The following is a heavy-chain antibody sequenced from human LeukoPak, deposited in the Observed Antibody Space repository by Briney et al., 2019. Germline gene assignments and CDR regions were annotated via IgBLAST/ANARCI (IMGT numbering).Heavy chain of an antibody. V-gene: IGHV4-31*03. CDR1: GGSISSGGYY. J-gene: IGHJ3*02. Sequence: SETLSLTCTVSGGSISSGGYYWSWIRQHPGKGLEWIGYIYYSGSTYYNPSLKSRVTISVDTSKNQFSLKLSSVTAADTAVYYCASRQQLVLDAFDIWGQGTMVTVSS. CDR2: IYYSGST. D-gene: IGHD6-13*01. CDR3: ASRQQLVLDAFDI.